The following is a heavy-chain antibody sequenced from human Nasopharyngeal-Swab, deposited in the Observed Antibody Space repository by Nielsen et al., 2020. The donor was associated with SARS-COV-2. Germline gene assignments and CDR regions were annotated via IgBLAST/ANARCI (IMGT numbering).Heavy chain of an antibody. CDR1: GFTFSSYS. J-gene: IGHJ6*02. CDR3: ARDLSGVRGFYYYYGMDV. V-gene: IGHV3-21*04. Sequence: GESLKISCAASGFTFSSYSMNWVRQAPGKGLEWVSSISSSGSAIYYADSVKGRFTISRDNAKNSLYLQMNSLRAEDTAVYYCARDLSGVRGFYYYYGMDVWGQGTTVTVSS. CDR2: ISSSGSAI. D-gene: IGHD3-10*01.